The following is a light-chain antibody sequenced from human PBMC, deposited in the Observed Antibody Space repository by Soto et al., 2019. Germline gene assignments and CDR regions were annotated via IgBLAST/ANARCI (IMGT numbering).Light chain of an antibody. V-gene: IGKV3-20*01. CDR3: QQHNNSLHT. CDR2: AAS. CDR1: QSVSSCF. Sequence: EIVLTQSPGTLSLSPGERATLSCRASQSVSSCFLAWYQQKPGQAPRLLIYAASSRATGIPARFSGSGSGTDFTLTISRLEPEDFAVYYCQQHNNSLHTFGEGTKLEIK. J-gene: IGKJ2*01.